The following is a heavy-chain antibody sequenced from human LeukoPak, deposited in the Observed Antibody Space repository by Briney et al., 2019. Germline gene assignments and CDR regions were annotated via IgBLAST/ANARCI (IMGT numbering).Heavy chain of an antibody. CDR1: GDSVSSNSAA. CDR2: TYYRSKWYN. CDR3: ARVYITMVRGVIMPFDY. J-gene: IGHJ4*02. V-gene: IGHV6-1*01. D-gene: IGHD3-10*01. Sequence: SQTLSLTCAISGDSVSSNSAAWNWIRQSPSRGLEWLGRTYYRSKWYNDYAVSVKSRITINPDTSKNQFSLQLNSVTPEDTAVYYCARVYITMVRGVIMPFDYWGQGTLVTVSS.